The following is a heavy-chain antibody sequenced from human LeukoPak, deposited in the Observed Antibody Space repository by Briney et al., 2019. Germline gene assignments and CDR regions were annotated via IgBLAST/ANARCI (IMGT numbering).Heavy chain of an antibody. D-gene: IGHD4-17*01. CDR1: GGSISSSSYY. V-gene: IGHV4-39*01. CDR2: IYYSGST. CDR3: ARPQHDYGDYAIDY. Sequence: PSETLSLTCTVSGGSISSSSYYWGWIRQPPGKGLEWIGSIYYSGSTYYNPSLKSRVTISVDTSKNQFSLKLSSVTAADTAVYYCARPQHDYGDYAIDYWGQGTLVTVSS. J-gene: IGHJ4*02.